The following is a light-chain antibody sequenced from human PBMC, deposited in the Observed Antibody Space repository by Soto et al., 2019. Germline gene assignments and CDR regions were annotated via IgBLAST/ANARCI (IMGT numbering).Light chain of an antibody. Sequence: DIQMTQSPSSLSASVRDTVTITCRASQSISVHLNWYQQKPGEVPKLLIYAASNLHSGVPSRFSGSGSDSDFALTISSLQPEDFATYYCQQSYITPYTFGQGTRLEIK. V-gene: IGKV1-39*01. CDR3: QQSYITPYT. CDR2: AAS. CDR1: QSISVH. J-gene: IGKJ2*01.